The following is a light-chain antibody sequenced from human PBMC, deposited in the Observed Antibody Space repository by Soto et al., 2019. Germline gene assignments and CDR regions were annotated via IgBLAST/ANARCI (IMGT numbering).Light chain of an antibody. J-gene: IGKJ1*01. CDR1: QSISSN. Sequence: EIVMTQSPATLSVSPGERATLSCRASQSISSNLAWYQQKPGQAPRLLIYGASTRATGIPVRFSGSGSGTEFTRIISSLQSEDFAIYYCQQYNNWPRTFGQGTKVEIK. CDR3: QQYNNWPRT. V-gene: IGKV3-15*01. CDR2: GAS.